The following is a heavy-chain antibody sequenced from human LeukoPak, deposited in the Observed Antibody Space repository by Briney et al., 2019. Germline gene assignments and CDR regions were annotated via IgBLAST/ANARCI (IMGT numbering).Heavy chain of an antibody. V-gene: IGHV4-38-2*02. CDR2: IYHSGST. CDR1: GYSISSGYY. CDR3: ARGGVMYGDY. J-gene: IGHJ4*02. D-gene: IGHD3-16*01. Sequence: SETLSLTCTVSGYSISSGYYWGWIRQPPGKGLEWIGSIYHSGSTYYNPSLKSRATISVDTSKNQFSLTLSSVTAADTAVYYCARGGVMYGDYWGQGTLVTVSS.